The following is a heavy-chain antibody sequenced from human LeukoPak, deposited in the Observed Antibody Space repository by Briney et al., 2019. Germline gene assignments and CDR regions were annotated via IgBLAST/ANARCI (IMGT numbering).Heavy chain of an antibody. CDR3: ARQVDTSIALPDY. D-gene: IGHD5-18*01. Sequence: ASVKVCYTPSGYTFTSYGVSWVRQAPGQRLEWMGWISTYNYNTNYAQKFRGRVTLTKDTSTSTVYMELRSLRFDDTAIYYCARQVDTSIALPDYWGRGTLVTVSS. V-gene: IGHV1-18*01. CDR1: GYTFTSYG. CDR2: ISTYNYNT. J-gene: IGHJ4*02.